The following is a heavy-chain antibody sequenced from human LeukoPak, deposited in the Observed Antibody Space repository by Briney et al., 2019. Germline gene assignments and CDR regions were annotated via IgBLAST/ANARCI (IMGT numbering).Heavy chain of an antibody. Sequence: PGGSLRLSCAASGFTFSSYSMNWVRQAPGKGLEWVSSISSSSYIYYADSVKGRFTISRDNAKNSLYLQMNSLRAEDTAVYYCARDGERITMVRGALGDWFDPWGQGTLVTVSS. V-gene: IGHV3-21*01. CDR3: ARDGERITMVRGALGDWFDP. D-gene: IGHD3-10*01. CDR2: ISSSSYI. J-gene: IGHJ5*02. CDR1: GFTFSSYS.